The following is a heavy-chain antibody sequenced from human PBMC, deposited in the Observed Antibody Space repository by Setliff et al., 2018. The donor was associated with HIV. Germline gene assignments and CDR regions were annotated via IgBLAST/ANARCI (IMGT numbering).Heavy chain of an antibody. V-gene: IGHV3-7*03. CDR3: AKDRITISAFDH. CDR1: GLTFRSYW. Sequence: GGSLRLSCAASGLTFRSYWMTWVRQAPGKGLEWVANINQDGSGKNYVDSVKGRFTISRDNAKDSLYLQMNSLRAEDTAVYYCAKDRITISAFDHWGQGTLVTVSS. D-gene: IGHD3-3*01. J-gene: IGHJ4*02. CDR2: INQDGSGK.